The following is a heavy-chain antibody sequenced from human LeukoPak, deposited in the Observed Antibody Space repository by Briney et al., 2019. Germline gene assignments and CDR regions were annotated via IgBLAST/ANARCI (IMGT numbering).Heavy chain of an antibody. Sequence: PSETLSLTCTVSGGSISSYYWSWIRQPPGKGLEWIGYIYYSGSTNYNPSLKSRVTISVDTSKNQFSLKLSSVTAADTAAYYCAREQSHVAFDIWGQGTMVTVSS. CDR3: AREQSHVAFDI. J-gene: IGHJ3*02. V-gene: IGHV4-59*01. CDR1: GGSISSYY. CDR2: IYYSGST.